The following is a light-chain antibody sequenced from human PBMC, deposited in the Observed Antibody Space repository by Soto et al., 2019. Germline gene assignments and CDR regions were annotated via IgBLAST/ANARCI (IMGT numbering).Light chain of an antibody. CDR2: GAS. J-gene: IGKJ1*01. CDR3: QQYVISVT. Sequence: EIVLTQSPGSLSLSPGERATLSCRASQSVDSSFFAWYQKKPGQAPRLLIYGASKRATGIPDRFSGSGSGTDFTLTISRLETEDFAVYYCQQYVISVTFGQGTKVEIK. V-gene: IGKV3-20*01. CDR1: QSVDSSF.